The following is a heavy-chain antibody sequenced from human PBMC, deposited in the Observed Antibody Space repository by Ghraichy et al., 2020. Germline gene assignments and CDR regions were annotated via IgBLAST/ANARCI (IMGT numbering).Heavy chain of an antibody. D-gene: IGHD6-19*01. CDR2: ISLGGSNK. J-gene: IGHJ4*02. V-gene: IGHV3-30*18. Sequence: GGSLRLSCTASGFIFRIYGMNWVRQAPGKGLEWVAVISLGGSNKYYAYSVKGRFTISRDNSKNTLYLQMNSLRAEDTAVYYCANGADYFSGLFSGWWYFDYWSLGTIVTVSS. CDR3: ANGADYFSGLFSGWWYFDY. CDR1: GFIFRIYG.